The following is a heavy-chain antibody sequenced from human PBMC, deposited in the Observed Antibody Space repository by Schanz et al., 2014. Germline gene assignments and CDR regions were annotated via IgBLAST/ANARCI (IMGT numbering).Heavy chain of an antibody. CDR1: GFKFTDYA. V-gene: IGHV3-23*01. Sequence: EMQLLESGGGLAQPGGSLRLSCAASGFKFTDYAMTWVRQAPGKGLEWVATISGSSENTYYADSVKGRVTISRDNSRNTLFLQMNSLRAEDTAVYYCAKQHGVIQQVSDYWGQGTLVTVSS. CDR2: ISGSSENT. D-gene: IGHD3-22*01. J-gene: IGHJ4*02. CDR3: AKQHGVIQQVSDY.